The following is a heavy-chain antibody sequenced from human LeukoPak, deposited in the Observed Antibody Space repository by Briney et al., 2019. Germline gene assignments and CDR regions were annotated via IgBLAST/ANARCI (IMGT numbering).Heavy chain of an antibody. D-gene: IGHD3-9*01. V-gene: IGHV4-39*01. J-gene: IGHJ6*03. CDR2: IYYSGST. Sequence: SETLSLTCTVSGGSISSSSYYWGWIRQPPGKGLEWIGSIYYSGSTYYNPSLKSRVTISVDTSKNQFSLKLSSVTAADTAVYYCARQVTYYDILTGPGGYMDVWGKGTTVIISS. CDR3: ARQVTYYDILTGPGGYMDV. CDR1: GGSISSSSYY.